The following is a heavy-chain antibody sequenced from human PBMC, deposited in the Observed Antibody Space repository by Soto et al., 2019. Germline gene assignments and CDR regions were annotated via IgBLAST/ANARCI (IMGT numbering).Heavy chain of an antibody. V-gene: IGHV4-4*02. CDR1: VDSINSSHW. CDR3: AARHFWSRPWTDRRLDY. CDR2: ISHSGST. D-gene: IGHD3-3*02. J-gene: IGHJ4*02. Sequence: SETLSLTCAFSVDSINSSHWCNWVRQPPEKGLEWIGQISHSGSTTYNPSLTSRVTISVDKSKNHFSLKLTSVTAADTAVYYCAARHFWSRPWTDRRLDYWGQGTLVTVSS.